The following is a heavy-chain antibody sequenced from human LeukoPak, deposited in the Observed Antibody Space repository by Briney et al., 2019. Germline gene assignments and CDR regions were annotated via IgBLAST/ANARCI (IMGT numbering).Heavy chain of an antibody. CDR3: ARGVRQYYYGSGSYYPPFYYYYYMDV. Sequence: SETLSLTCAVYGGSFSGYYWSWIRQPPGKGLEWIGEINHSGGTNYNPSLKSRVTISVDTSKNQFSLKLSSVTAADTAVYYCARGVRQYYYGSGSYYPPFYYYYYMDVWGKGTTVTISS. J-gene: IGHJ6*03. D-gene: IGHD3-10*01. CDR2: INHSGGT. CDR1: GGSFSGYY. V-gene: IGHV4-34*01.